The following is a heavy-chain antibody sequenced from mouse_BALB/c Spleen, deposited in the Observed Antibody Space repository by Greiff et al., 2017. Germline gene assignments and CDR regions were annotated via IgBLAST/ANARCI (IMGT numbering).Heavy chain of an antibody. V-gene: IGHV1S137*01. Sequence: VQLVESGAELVRPGVSVKISCKGSGYTFTDYAMHWVKQSHAKSLEWIGVISTYYGDASYNQKFKGKATMTVDKSSSTAYMELARLTSEDSAIYYCATPYYGSTWFAYWGQGTLVTVSA. D-gene: IGHD1-1*01. J-gene: IGHJ3*01. CDR3: ATPYYGSTWFAY. CDR1: GYTFTDYA. CDR2: ISTYYGDA.